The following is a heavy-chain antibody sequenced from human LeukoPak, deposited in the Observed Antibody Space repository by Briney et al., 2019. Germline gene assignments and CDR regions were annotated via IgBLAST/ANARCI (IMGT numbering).Heavy chain of an antibody. D-gene: IGHD6-13*01. Sequence: GGSLRLSCAASGFTFSSYWMSWVRQAPGKGLEWVANIKQDGSEKYYVDSVKGRFTIPRDSAKNSLYLQMNSLRAEDTAVYYCARENIAAEDAFDIWGQGTMVTVSS. CDR3: ARENIAAEDAFDI. J-gene: IGHJ3*02. CDR2: IKQDGSEK. CDR1: GFTFSSYW. V-gene: IGHV3-7*01.